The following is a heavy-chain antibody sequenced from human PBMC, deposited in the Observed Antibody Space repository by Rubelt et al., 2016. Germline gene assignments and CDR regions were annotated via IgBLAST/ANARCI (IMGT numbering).Heavy chain of an antibody. J-gene: IGHJ4*02. CDR3: ARTYSSTWTRFDY. D-gene: IGHD6-13*01. Sequence: QPQLQESGPGLVKPSETLSLTCTVSGDSISSSSYYWGWIRQPPEKGLEWIGSIYYSGSTYYNPSLKSRVTISIDTTKNQCSRILHSVTAADTAVYYCARTYSSTWTRFDYWGQGTLVIVSS. CDR1: GDSISSSSYY. V-gene: IGHV4-39*01. CDR2: IYYSGST.